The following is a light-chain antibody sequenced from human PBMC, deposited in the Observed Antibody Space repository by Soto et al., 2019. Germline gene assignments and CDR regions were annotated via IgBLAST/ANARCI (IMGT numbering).Light chain of an antibody. Sequence: DIQMTQSPSSLSTSVGNRVTITCRTSQNINSYLNWYQQRPGKVPKLLISAASSLQPGVPSRFSGSGSGTDFTLTISSLQPEDFATYYCQHSYSPPYTFSQGTKLEIK. CDR1: QNINSY. CDR2: AAS. J-gene: IGKJ2*01. V-gene: IGKV1-39*01. CDR3: QHSYSPPYT.